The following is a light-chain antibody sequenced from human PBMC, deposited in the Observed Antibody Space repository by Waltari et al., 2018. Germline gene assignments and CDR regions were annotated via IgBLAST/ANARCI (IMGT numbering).Light chain of an antibody. CDR1: QSVSSSY. CDR3: QQYGSSPRT. CDR2: GAS. Sequence: EIVLTQSPGTLSLSPGERATLSCRASQSVSSSYLAWYQQKPGQAPRLLIYGASSRATGIPDRFRGRGSETDFTLTISRLEPEDFAVYYCQQYGSSPRTFGQGTKVEIK. V-gene: IGKV3-20*01. J-gene: IGKJ1*01.